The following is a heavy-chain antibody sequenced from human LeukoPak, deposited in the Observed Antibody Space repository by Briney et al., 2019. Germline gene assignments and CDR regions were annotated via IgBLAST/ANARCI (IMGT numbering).Heavy chain of an antibody. Sequence: GGSLRLSCAASGFTFSSYGMHWVRQAPGKGLEWVAFIQYDGSDKYYADSVKGRFTISRDNSKNTLCLQMNSLRAEDTAVYYCRDPFDYWGQGTLVTVSS. J-gene: IGHJ4*02. CDR3: RDPFDY. CDR2: IQYDGSDK. V-gene: IGHV3-30*02. CDR1: GFTFSSYG.